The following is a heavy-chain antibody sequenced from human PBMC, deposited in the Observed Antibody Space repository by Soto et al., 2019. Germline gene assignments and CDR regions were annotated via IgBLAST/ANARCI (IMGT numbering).Heavy chain of an antibody. V-gene: IGHV5-51*01. CDR1: GYSFTSYW. J-gene: IGHJ3*02. CDR3: ASQEMATKNVDAFDI. D-gene: IGHD5-12*01. CDR2: IYPGDSDT. Sequence: EVQLVQSGAEVKKPGESLKISCKGSGYSFTSYWIGWVRQMPGKGLECMGIIYPGDSDTRYSPSFQGQVTIPADKSISTASLQWSSLKASDTAMYYCASQEMATKNVDAFDIWGQGTMVTVSS.